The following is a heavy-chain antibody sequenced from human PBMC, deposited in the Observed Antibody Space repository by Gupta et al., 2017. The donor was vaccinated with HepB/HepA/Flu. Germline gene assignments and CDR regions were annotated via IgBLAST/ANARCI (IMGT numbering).Heavy chain of an antibody. J-gene: IGHJ4*02. CDR3: AISFRTINQYPIDY. CDR1: DYTFTSHD. D-gene: IGHD2-2*02. Sequence: QVQLVQSGPELRKPGASVTVSCKASDYTFTSHDVHWVRQAAGQGLEWMGWVTPKGDDAVYSQYLQDRVTMTRNTSKSAAHLELRSLRTDDTAIYYCAISFRTINQYPIDYWGQGTLVTVAS. CDR2: VTPKGDDA. V-gene: IGHV1-8*01.